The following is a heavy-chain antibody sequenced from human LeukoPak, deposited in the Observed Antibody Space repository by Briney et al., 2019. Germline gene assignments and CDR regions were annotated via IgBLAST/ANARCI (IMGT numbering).Heavy chain of an antibody. Sequence: SETLSLTCSVSGGSVSSYYWTWIRQPAGKGLGWIGRIYPSGTTHYNPSLKSRVTVSVYTSKNQFSLKVTSVTAADTAVYYCARSYSSSWIDYWGQGTPVTVSS. D-gene: IGHD6-13*01. CDR3: ARSYSSSWIDY. CDR2: IYPSGTT. J-gene: IGHJ4*02. CDR1: GGSVSSYY. V-gene: IGHV4-4*07.